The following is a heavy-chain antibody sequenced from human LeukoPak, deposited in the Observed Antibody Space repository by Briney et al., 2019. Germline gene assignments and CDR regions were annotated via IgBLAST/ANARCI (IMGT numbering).Heavy chain of an antibody. CDR1: GFTFSSYA. CDR2: ISGSGGST. V-gene: IGHV3-23*01. D-gene: IGHD3/OR15-3a*01. J-gene: IGHJ3*02. CDR3: ARGGLVIDYDAFDI. Sequence: GGSLRLSCAASGFTFSSYAMSWVRQAPGKGLEWVSTISGSGGSTYYADSVKGRFTVSRDTSKNTLYLQMNSLRAEDTAVYYCARGGLVIDYDAFDIRGQGTMVTVSS.